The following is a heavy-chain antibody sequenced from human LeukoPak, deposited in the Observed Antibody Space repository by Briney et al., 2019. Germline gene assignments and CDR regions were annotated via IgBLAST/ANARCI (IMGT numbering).Heavy chain of an antibody. CDR1: GFTFSSYT. CDR2: ISGSGGST. D-gene: IGHD3-10*01. Sequence: GGSLRLSCAASGFTFSSYTMSWVRQAPGKGLEWVSAISGSGGSTYYADSVKGRFTISRDNSKNTLYLQMNSLRAEDTAVYYCARDREITMVRGFYRYYFDYGGQGTLVTVPS. CDR3: ARDREITMVRGFYRYYFDY. J-gene: IGHJ4*02. V-gene: IGHV3-23*01.